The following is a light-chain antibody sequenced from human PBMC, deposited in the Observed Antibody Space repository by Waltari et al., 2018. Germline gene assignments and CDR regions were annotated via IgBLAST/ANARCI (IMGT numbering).Light chain of an antibody. CDR2: DVS. CDR3: TSYTSRNTLV. J-gene: IGLJ1*01. V-gene: IGLV2-14*03. CDR1: SRDVGAYTY. Sequence: QSALTQPASVSGSPGQSITISCTGTSRDVGAYTYISWYQQHPGKVPKVMICDVSNRPSGVSNLFSGSKAGNTASLTISGLQAEDEADYYCTSYTSRNTLVVGSGTKVTVL.